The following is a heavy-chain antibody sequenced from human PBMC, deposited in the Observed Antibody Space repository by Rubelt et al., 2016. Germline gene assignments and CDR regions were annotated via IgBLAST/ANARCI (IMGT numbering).Heavy chain of an antibody. J-gene: IGHJ5*01. Sequence: DVQLVQSGGGLVQPGGSLRLSCAASGFSFSTYAMHWVRQAPGKGLEYVSAISTDGSGTYYANSVKGRFIISRDNFNNMLYLQMGSLRAEDMAVYYCASYGNSCYDSWGQGTLVTVSS. V-gene: IGHV3-64*01. D-gene: IGHD1-26*01. CDR2: ISTDGSGT. CDR1: GFSFSTYA. CDR3: ASYGNSCYDS.